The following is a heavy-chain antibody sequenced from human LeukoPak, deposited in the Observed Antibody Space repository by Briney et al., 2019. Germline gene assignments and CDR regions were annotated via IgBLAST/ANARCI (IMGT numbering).Heavy chain of an antibody. Sequence: PGGSLRLSCAASGFTFSNDWMHWVRQAPGKGLVWVSRINSDGSSISYADSVKGRFTISRDNAKNTLYLQINSLRAEDTAVYYCAREVAPPPNHSDTTGYYDAFDIWGQGTMVIVSS. D-gene: IGHD3-22*01. J-gene: IGHJ3*02. V-gene: IGHV3-74*01. CDR1: GFTFSNDW. CDR2: INSDGSSI. CDR3: AREVAPPPNHSDTTGYYDAFDI.